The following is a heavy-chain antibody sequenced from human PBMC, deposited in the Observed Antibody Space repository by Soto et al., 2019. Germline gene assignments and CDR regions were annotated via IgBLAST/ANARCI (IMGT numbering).Heavy chain of an antibody. CDR3: AALTYYDILTGYLPPYPLDY. CDR1: GFTFTSSA. D-gene: IGHD3-9*01. CDR2: IVVGSGNT. J-gene: IGHJ4*02. V-gene: IGHV1-58*02. Sequence: ASVKVSCKASGFTFTSSAMQWVRQARGQRLEWIGWIVVGSGNTNYAQKFQERVTITRDMSTSTAYMELSSLRSEDTAVYYCAALTYYDILTGYLPPYPLDYCGQGTLVTVFS.